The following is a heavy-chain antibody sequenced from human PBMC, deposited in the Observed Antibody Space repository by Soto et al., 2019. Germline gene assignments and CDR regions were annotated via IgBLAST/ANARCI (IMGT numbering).Heavy chain of an antibody. V-gene: IGHV1-69*01. D-gene: IGHD1-1*01. CDR1: GGTFSRHS. CDR3: ARNTTSIKAW. Sequence: QVQMVQSGAEVKKPGSSAGVSCKVSGGTFSRHSISWGRQSPGQGLEWMGGIIPIFDATQYAQQFQGRLTITADESTTRIHMEQTGLRPEATAIYRCARNTTSIKAWWGQRPLV. CDR2: IIPIFDAT. J-gene: IGHJ4*02.